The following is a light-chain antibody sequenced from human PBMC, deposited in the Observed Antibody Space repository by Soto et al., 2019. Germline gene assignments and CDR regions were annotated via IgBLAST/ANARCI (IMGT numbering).Light chain of an antibody. CDR1: SSDIGASNY. V-gene: IGLV2-14*03. CDR3: YSWNSNSDTHYV. Sequence: QSALTQPASVSGSPGQSITISCTGTSSDIGASNYVSWYQQHPGQAPKLMISDVKNRPSGISDRFSGSKSGNTAYLTISGRQAEDEADYYCYSWNSNSDTHYVFGTGTKLTVL. CDR2: DVK. J-gene: IGLJ1*01.